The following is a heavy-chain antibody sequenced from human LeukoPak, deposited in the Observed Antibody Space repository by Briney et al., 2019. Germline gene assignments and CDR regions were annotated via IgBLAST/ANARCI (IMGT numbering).Heavy chain of an antibody. J-gene: IGHJ6*03. CDR3: AKSSRVPYYYYYMDV. Sequence: GGTLRLSCAASGFIFSNYGMNWVRQAPGKGLEWVSTISGSGGTTYYADSVKGRFTISRDNSKNTLYLQMNSLRAEDTAVYYCAKSSRVPYYYYYMDVWGKGTTVTISS. V-gene: IGHV3-23*01. CDR2: ISGSGGTT. CDR1: GFIFSNYG. D-gene: IGHD3-10*01.